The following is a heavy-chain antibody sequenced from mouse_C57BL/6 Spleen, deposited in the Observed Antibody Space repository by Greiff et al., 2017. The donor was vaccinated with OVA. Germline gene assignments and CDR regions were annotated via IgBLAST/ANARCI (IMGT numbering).Heavy chain of an antibody. CDR3: VWDYYAIDY. Sequence: VQLQQSGPELVKPGASVKISCQASGYAFSSSWMNWVKQRPGKGLEWIGRIYPGDGDTNYNGKFKGKATLTADKSSSTAYMQLSSLTSEDSAVYCCVWDYYAIDYWGQGTSVTVSA. J-gene: IGHJ4*01. CDR1: GYAFSSSW. V-gene: IGHV1-82*01. CDR2: IYPGDGDT. D-gene: IGHD4-1*01.